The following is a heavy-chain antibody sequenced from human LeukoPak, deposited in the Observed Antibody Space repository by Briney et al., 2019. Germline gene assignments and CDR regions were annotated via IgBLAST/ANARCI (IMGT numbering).Heavy chain of an antibody. Sequence: ASVKVSCKASGYSFNTYYMHWVRQVPGQGLEWMGIFNPNGDTTSNAQKFQGRITLTRDTSTTTVYMELSNLRSEDTAVYYCAREYCTGGSCNARFVYDGLDVWGQGTTVTVSS. CDR1: GYSFNTYY. CDR3: AREYCTGGSCNARFVYDGLDV. CDR2: FNPNGDTT. D-gene: IGHD2-15*01. V-gene: IGHV1-46*02. J-gene: IGHJ6*02.